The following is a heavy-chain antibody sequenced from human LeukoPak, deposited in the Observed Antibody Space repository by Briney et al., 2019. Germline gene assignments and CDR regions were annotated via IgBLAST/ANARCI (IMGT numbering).Heavy chain of an antibody. CDR2: TYYRSKWYD. CDR1: GDSVSSNSAA. J-gene: IGHJ5*02. V-gene: IGHV6-1*01. Sequence: SQTLSLTCAISGDSVSSNSAAWNWIRQSPSRGLGWLGRTYYRSKWYDDYAVSVKSRITINPGTSKNQFSLQLNSVTPEDTAVYYCAREVEGYYDSTAWFDPWGQGTLVTVSS. CDR3: AREVEGYYDSTAWFDP. D-gene: IGHD3-22*01.